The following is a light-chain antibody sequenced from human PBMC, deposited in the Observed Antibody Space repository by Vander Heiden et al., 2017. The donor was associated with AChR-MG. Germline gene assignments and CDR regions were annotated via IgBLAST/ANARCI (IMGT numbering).Light chain of an antibody. Sequence: DIQMTQSPSSLSASVGDRVTITCQASQDISNYLNWYQQKPGEAPKLLIYDASNVETGVPSRFSGSGAGTDFTFTISSLQPEDIATYYCQQYDNLPITFGQGTRLEIK. CDR1: QDISNY. V-gene: IGKV1-33*01. CDR2: DAS. J-gene: IGKJ5*01. CDR3: QQYDNLPIT.